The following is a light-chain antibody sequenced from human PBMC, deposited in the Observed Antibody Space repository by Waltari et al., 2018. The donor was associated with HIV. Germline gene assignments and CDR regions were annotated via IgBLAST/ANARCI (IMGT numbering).Light chain of an antibody. CDR3: SSYAGSNNLV. J-gene: IGLJ2*01. CDR2: EVT. CDR1: SSDVGGYNF. Sequence: QSALTQPPSASGSPGQSVTISCTGTSSDVGGYNFVSWYQQHPGKAPTLMIFEVTTGPSGVPARFSGSKTGNTASLTVYGLQADDEADYYCSSYAGSNNLVFGGGTKLTVL. V-gene: IGLV2-8*01.